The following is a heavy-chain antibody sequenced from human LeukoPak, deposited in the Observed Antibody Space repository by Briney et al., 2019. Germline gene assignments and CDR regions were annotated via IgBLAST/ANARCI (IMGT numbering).Heavy chain of an antibody. CDR3: ARENIDHPYYDF. D-gene: IGHD1-14*01. CDR1: GGSISSYY. CDR2: IYTSGST. V-gene: IGHV4-4*07. J-gene: IGHJ4*02. Sequence: SETLSLTCSVSGGSISSYYWSWIRQPAGKGLEWIGRIYTSGSTKYNPSLKSRVTMSVDTYKNEFSLTLNSVTAADTAVYYCARENIDHPYYDFWGQGTLVTVSS.